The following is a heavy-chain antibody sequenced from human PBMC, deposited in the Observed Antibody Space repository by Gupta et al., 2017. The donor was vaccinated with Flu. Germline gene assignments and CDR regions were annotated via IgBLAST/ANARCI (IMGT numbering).Heavy chain of an antibody. J-gene: IGHJ6*02. CDR3: AKKLHRSSSQYDYYGMDV. CDR2: ITSNGDNT. V-gene: IGHV3-23*01. D-gene: IGHD3-16*02. Sequence: MSWVRQAPGKGLEWVSLITSNGDNTLYAGTGRGRVTISRDNGKNNLYLQMNSLRAEDTAVYFCAKKLHRSSSQYDYYGMDVWGQGTTVTVSS.